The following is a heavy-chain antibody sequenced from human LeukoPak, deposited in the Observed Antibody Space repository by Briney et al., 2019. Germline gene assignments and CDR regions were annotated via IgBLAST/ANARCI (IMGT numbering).Heavy chain of an antibody. CDR2: ISGSGGGT. D-gene: IGHD3-16*02. Sequence: GSLRLSCAASGFTFSSYAMNWVRQAPGKGLEWVSAISGSGGGTYYADSVKGRFTISRDNSKNTLYLQMDSLRAEDTAVYYCAKDRWQLSPDYYYYMDVWGKGTTVTVSS. J-gene: IGHJ6*03. CDR1: GFTFSSYA. CDR3: AKDRWQLSPDYYYYMDV. V-gene: IGHV3-23*01.